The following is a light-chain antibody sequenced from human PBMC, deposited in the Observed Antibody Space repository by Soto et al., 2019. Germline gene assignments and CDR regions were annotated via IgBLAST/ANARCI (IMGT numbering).Light chain of an antibody. V-gene: IGLV2-14*03. CDR1: SSDIGDYNY. CDR2: DVS. Sequence: QSALTQPACVSGSPGQSITISCTGSSSDIGDYNYVSWYKQHPGKAPKLMIYDVSNRPSGVSNRFSGSKSGNTASLTISGLQAEDEADYYCSSYTSNNFVIFGGGTKLTVL. CDR3: SSYTSNNFVI. J-gene: IGLJ2*01.